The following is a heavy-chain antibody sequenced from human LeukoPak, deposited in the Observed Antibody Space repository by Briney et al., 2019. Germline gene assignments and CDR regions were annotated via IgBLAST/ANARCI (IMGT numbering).Heavy chain of an antibody. CDR3: AKRSRGYYDY. CDR1: GFTVISDN. Sequence: GGSLRLSCAASGFTVISDNMSWVRQSPGKRLEWVSVIYSGDDGTNYADSVRGRFTISRDDSKNTVYLQMNSLRVEDSAIYYCAKRSRGYYDYWGQGTLVTVSS. CDR2: IYSGDDGT. D-gene: IGHD2-21*01. V-gene: IGHV3-66*02. J-gene: IGHJ4*02.